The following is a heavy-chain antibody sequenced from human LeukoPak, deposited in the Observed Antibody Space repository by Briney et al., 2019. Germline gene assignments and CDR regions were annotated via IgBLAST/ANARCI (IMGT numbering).Heavy chain of an antibody. CDR3: AREEAGNWFDP. D-gene: IGHD3-10*01. Sequence: GGSLRLSCAASGFTFSSYSMNWVRQAPGKGLEWVSSISSSSSYIYYADSVKGRFTISRDNAKNSLYLQMNSLRAEDTAVYYCAREEAGNWFDPWGQGTLVTVSS. V-gene: IGHV3-21*01. CDR1: GFTFSSYS. CDR2: ISSSSSYI. J-gene: IGHJ5*02.